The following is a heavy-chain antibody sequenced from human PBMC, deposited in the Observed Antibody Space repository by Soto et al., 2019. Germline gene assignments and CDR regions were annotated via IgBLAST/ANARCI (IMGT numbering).Heavy chain of an antibody. J-gene: IGHJ4*02. V-gene: IGHV3-23*01. D-gene: IGHD3-22*01. CDR1: GFTFSSYA. Sequence: PGGSLRLSCAASGFTFSSYAMSWVRQAPGKGLEWVSGISGSGDSTYYADSVRGRFTISRDNSKNTLYLQMNSLRAEDTAVYYCAKRNYYDSSGYYYPYYFDYWGQGTLVTVSS. CDR2: ISGSGDST. CDR3: AKRNYYDSSGYYYPYYFDY.